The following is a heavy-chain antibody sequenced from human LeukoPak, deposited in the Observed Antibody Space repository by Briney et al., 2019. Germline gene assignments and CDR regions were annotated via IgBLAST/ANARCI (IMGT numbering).Heavy chain of an antibody. CDR2: ITSNSRYI. CDR3: ARGNPTEGAFDY. CDR1: GFPFSSHI. Sequence: GGSLRLPCAASGFPFSSHIMNWVRQTPGKGLEWVSSITSNSRYIYYPDSVKGRFTISRDNAKNSLYLQMNSLRAEDTAVYYCARGNPTEGAFDYWGQGTLVTVSS. V-gene: IGHV3-21*01. J-gene: IGHJ4*02. D-gene: IGHD1-26*01.